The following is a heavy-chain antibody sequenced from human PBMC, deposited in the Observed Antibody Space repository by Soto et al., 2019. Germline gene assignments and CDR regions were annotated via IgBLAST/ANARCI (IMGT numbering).Heavy chain of an antibody. Sequence: ASVKVACNASGYTFTGYYMHWVRQAPGQGLEWMGWINPNSGGTNYAQKFQGRVTMTRDTSISTAYMELSRLRSDDTAVYYCASRHGYYYDSSGYKAFDIWGQGTMVTVSS. CDR2: INPNSGGT. CDR1: GYTFTGYY. V-gene: IGHV1-2*02. J-gene: IGHJ3*02. D-gene: IGHD3-22*01. CDR3: ASRHGYYYDSSGYKAFDI.